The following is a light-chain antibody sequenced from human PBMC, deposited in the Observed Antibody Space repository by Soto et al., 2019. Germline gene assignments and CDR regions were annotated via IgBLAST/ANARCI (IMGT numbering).Light chain of an antibody. CDR3: AAWDDSLNGVV. CDR2: SNN. Sequence: QSVLTQPPSASGTPGQRVIISCSGTSSNLGSNTANWYQQFPGTAPKVLIYSNNQRPSGVPDRFSGSKSGTSASLAISGLQSEDEADYYCAAWDDSLNGVVFGGGTKVTVL. V-gene: IGLV1-44*01. J-gene: IGLJ2*01. CDR1: SSNLGSNT.